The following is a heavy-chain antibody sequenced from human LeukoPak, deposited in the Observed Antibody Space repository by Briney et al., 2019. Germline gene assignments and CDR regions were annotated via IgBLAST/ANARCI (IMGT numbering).Heavy chain of an antibody. J-gene: IGHJ6*03. CDR1: GYTFTGYY. D-gene: IGHD3-9*01. Sequence: PGASVKVSCKASGYTFTGYYMHWVRQAPGQGLEWMGWINPNSGGTNYAQKFQGRVTMTRDTSISTAYMELSRLRSDDTAVYYCARDFHWYVTYYYMDVWGKGTTVTVSS. V-gene: IGHV1-2*02. CDR3: ARDFHWYVTYYYMDV. CDR2: INPNSGGT.